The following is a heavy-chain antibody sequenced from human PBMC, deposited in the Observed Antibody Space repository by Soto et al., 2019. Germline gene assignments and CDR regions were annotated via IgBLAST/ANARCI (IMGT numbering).Heavy chain of an antibody. CDR2: IYPGDSDA. Sequence: GESLKISCKTSGYSFLNYWIGWVGQMPGKGLEWMGIIYPGDSDARYSPSFQGQVTISADKSISTVYLQWSSLKASDTAMYYCARHIVDTSMTASFNYWGQGTQVTVYS. J-gene: IGHJ4*02. D-gene: IGHD5-18*01. CDR3: ARHIVDTSMTASFNY. V-gene: IGHV5-51*01. CDR1: GYSFLNYW.